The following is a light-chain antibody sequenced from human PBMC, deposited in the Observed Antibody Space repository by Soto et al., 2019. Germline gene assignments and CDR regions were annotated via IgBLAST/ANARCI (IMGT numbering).Light chain of an antibody. Sequence: QSVLTQPPSVSAAPGQKVTISCSGSSSNIGKNYVSWYQQFPGTAPKLLIYDNNKRPSGIPDRFSGSKSGTSATLGITGLQAGDETDYYCGTWDSILSVWVFGGGTKVTVL. CDR1: SSNIGKNY. V-gene: IGLV1-51*01. CDR2: DNN. CDR3: GTWDSILSVWV. J-gene: IGLJ3*02.